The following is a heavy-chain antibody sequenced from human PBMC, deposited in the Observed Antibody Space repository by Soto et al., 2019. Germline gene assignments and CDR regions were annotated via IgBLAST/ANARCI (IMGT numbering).Heavy chain of an antibody. CDR2: VHHSGTT. J-gene: IGHJ6*02. D-gene: IGHD2-2*01. CDR3: AQVPTAKRYYVSGMDV. Sequence: SETLSLTCAVSGHSIRSNTWWGWIRQPPGKGLEWIGYVHHSGTTFYHPSLRSRVIMSLDMSKNQFSLNMSSVTAADAAVYYCAQVPTAKRYYVSGMDVWGQGTTVTVSS. V-gene: IGHV4-28*01. CDR1: GHSIRSNTW.